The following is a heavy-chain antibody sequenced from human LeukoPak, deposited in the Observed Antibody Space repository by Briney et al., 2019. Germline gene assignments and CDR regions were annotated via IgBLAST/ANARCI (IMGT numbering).Heavy chain of an antibody. D-gene: IGHD6-19*01. J-gene: IGHJ4*02. Sequence: TSSETLSLTCAVYGGSFSGYYWSWIRQPPGKGLEWIGEIYHSGSTNYNPSLKSRVTISVDKSNNQFSLKLSSVTAADTAMYYCAVRGGAVALDYWGQGTLVTVSS. CDR3: AVRGGAVALDY. CDR1: GGSFSGYY. CDR2: IYHSGST. V-gene: IGHV4-34*01.